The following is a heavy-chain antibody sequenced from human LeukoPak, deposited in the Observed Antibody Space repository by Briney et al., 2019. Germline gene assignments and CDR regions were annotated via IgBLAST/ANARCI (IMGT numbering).Heavy chain of an antibody. CDR3: ARDPDPQYYDILTGYYNYYYYMDV. CDR1: GFTFSSYS. Sequence: GGSLRLSCAASGFTFSSYSMNWVRQAPGKGLEWVPSISSSSSYIYYADSVKGRFTISRDNAKNSLYLQMNSLRAEDTAVYYCARDPDPQYYDILTGYYNYYYYMDVWGKGTTVTVSS. J-gene: IGHJ6*03. V-gene: IGHV3-21*01. CDR2: ISSSSSYI. D-gene: IGHD3-9*01.